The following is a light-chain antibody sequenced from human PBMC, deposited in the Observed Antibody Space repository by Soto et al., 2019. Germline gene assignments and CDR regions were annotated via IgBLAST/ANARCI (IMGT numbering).Light chain of an antibody. V-gene: IGKV2-24*01. J-gene: IGKJ2*01. CDR1: QSLVHDDGNTY. Sequence: DVVLTQTPLSSPVTLGQPASISCRSSQSLVHDDGNTYLSWLQQRPGQPPRLLIYKVSNRFSGVRDRFSGSGAGRDFTLKISRVEAEDVGIYYCMQATHYRPYTFGQGTELEIK. CDR3: MQATHYRPYT. CDR2: KVS.